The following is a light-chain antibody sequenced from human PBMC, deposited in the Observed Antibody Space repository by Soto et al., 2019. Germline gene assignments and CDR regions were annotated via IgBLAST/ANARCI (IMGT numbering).Light chain of an antibody. V-gene: IGKV1-39*01. J-gene: IGKJ1*01. CDR1: QSVTTF. CDR2: RAS. CDR3: QQSYNSPRT. Sequence: DIQMTQSPASLSASVGDRVTISCRTSQSVTTFLNWYQQKPGEAPKLLIYRASTLQTGIPSRFIRSGYVADFVLTISILQTEEFETYDCQQSYNSPRTFGLGTKV.